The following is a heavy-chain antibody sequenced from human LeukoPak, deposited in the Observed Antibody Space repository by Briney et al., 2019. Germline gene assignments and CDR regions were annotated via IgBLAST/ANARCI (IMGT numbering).Heavy chain of an antibody. CDR2: ISSSSTSI. CDR3: ARVRTNAYGFDY. V-gene: IGHV3-48*01. D-gene: IGHD3-10*01. J-gene: IGHJ4*02. Sequence: QPGGSLRLSCAASGFTFSDYRMMWVRQAPRKGLEWVSSISSSSTSIYYADSVKGRFTTSRDNAKNSLFLQINSLRVEDTAVYYCARVRTNAYGFDYWGQGAQVTVSS. CDR1: GFTFSDYR.